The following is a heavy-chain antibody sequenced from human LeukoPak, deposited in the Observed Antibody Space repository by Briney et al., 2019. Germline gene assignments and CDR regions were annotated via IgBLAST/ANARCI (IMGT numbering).Heavy chain of an antibody. CDR2: SNAGNGNT. V-gene: IGHV1-3*01. CDR3: ASGYYGSGSYFNPDY. D-gene: IGHD3-10*01. Sequence: ASVKVSCKASGYTFTSYAMHWVRQAPGQRLEWMGWSNAGNGNTKYSQKFQGRVTITRDTSASTAYMELSSLRSEDTAVYYCASGYYGSGSYFNPDYWGQGTLVTVSS. CDR1: GYTFTSYA. J-gene: IGHJ4*02.